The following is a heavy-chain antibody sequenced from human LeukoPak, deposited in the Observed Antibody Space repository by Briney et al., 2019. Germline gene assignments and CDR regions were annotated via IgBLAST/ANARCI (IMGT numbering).Heavy chain of an antibody. D-gene: IGHD5-24*01. Sequence: ASVTVSFTASVYTFTTYGITWVRQAPGQGGEWMGWISAYNGKTNYAQKLQGRVTMTTDTSTSTAYMELRSLRSDDTAVYYCARALVDGYKELGYWGQGTLVTVSS. V-gene: IGHV1-18*01. CDR3: ARALVDGYKELGY. J-gene: IGHJ4*02. CDR1: VYTFTTYG. CDR2: ISAYNGKT.